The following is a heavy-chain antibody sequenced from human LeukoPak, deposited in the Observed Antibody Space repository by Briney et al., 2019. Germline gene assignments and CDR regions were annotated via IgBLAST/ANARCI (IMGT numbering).Heavy chain of an antibody. CDR3: ARVSLGGVDY. Sequence: PGGSLRLSCAASGFTFSDYYMSWIRQPPGKGLEWIANIFHSGITYYNPSLKSRLTISVDTSKNLFSLKLSSVTAADTAVYYCARVSLGGVDYWGQGTLVTVSS. CDR1: GFTFSDYY. J-gene: IGHJ4*02. D-gene: IGHD2-2*01. V-gene: IGHV4-38-2*01. CDR2: IFHSGIT.